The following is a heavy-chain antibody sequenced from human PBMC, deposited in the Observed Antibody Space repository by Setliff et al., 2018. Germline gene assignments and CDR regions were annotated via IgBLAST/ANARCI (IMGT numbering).Heavy chain of an antibody. V-gene: IGHV4-38-2*01. J-gene: IGHJ3*01. CDR1: GISITSGHY. D-gene: IGHD1-1*01. Sequence: SETLSLTCDVSGISITSGHYWGWIRQPPGKGLEWIATIYHRGRTYYNPSLDSRVTISLDTSKNQYSLRLRSVTAADTAVYYCASPRRDDLDTPFDAFDLWGQGTVVTRLL. CDR2: IYHRGRT. CDR3: ASPRRDDLDTPFDAFDL.